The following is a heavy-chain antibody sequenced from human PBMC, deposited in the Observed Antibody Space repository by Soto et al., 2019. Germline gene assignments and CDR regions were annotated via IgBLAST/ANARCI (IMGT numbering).Heavy chain of an antibody. J-gene: IGHJ5*02. CDR2: IYYSGIT. D-gene: IGHD5-18*01. V-gene: IGHV4-31*03. Sequence: SETLSLTCTVSGGSISSGGYYWSWIRQHPGKGLEWIGYIYYSGITYYNPSLKSRATISVDTSKNQFSLKLSSVTAADTAVYYCARDTAAIGQFDPWGQGTPVTVSS. CDR1: GGSISSGGYY. CDR3: ARDTAAIGQFDP.